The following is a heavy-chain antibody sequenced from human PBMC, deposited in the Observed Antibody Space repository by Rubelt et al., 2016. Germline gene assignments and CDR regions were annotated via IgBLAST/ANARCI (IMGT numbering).Heavy chain of an antibody. CDR3: ARDSRLVDHRSSFETY. CDR1: GFTFSRFW. D-gene: IGHD6-6*01. J-gene: IGHJ4*02. CDR2: IKEDGSET. Sequence: VQLVESGGGLVKPGGSLRLSCAASGFTFSRFWMAWVRQVPGKGLEWVANIKEDGSETYYVDSVKGRFTISRDNAKDSLFLQMTSLRAEDTAVYYCARDSRLVDHRSSFETYWGQGTLVTVSS. V-gene: IGHV3-7*01.